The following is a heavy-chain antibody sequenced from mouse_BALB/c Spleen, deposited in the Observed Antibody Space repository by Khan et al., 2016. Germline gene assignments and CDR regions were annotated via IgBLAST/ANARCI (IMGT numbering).Heavy chain of an antibody. J-gene: IGHJ4*01. CDR2: IHYSGGT. Sequence: EVQLQESGPDLVKPSQSLSLTCTVTGYSITSGYSWHWIRQFPGNQLEWMGYIHYSGGTKYIPSLKSRISITRDTSKNQFFLQLNSVTPEDTATYYCTCSHGYYAMDYWGQGTSVTVSS. CDR3: TCSHGYYAMDY. CDR1: GYSITSGYS. V-gene: IGHV3-1*02.